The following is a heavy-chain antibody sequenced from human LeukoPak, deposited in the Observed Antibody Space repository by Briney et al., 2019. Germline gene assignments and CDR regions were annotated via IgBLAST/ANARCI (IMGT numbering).Heavy chain of an antibody. Sequence: SVKVSCKASGGTFSSYAISWVRQAPGQGLEWMGGIIPIFGTANYAQKFQGRVTITADKSTSTAYMELSSLRSEDMAVYYCARARYYGSGSYFDYWGQGTLVTVSS. CDR2: IIPIFGTA. CDR3: ARARYYGSGSYFDY. CDR1: GGTFSSYA. D-gene: IGHD3-10*01. V-gene: IGHV1-69*06. J-gene: IGHJ4*02.